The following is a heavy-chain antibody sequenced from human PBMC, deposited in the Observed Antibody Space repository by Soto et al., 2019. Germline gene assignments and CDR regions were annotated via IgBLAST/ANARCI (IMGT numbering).Heavy chain of an antibody. Sequence: QVQLVESGGGVVQPGRSLRLSCAASGFTFSSYGMHWVRQAPGKGLEWVAVIWYDGSNKYYADSVKGRFTISRDNSKNTLYLQMNSLRAEDTAVYYCARGVSSGWLRPYYGMDVWGQGTTVTVSS. CDR3: ARGVSSGWLRPYYGMDV. J-gene: IGHJ6*02. V-gene: IGHV3-33*01. D-gene: IGHD6-19*01. CDR1: GFTFSSYG. CDR2: IWYDGSNK.